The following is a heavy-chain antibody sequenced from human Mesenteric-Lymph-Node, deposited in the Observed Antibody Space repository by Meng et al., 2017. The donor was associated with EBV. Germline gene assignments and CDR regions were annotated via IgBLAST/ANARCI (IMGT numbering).Heavy chain of an antibody. V-gene: IGHV1-18*01. CDR1: GYTFTSYG. J-gene: IGHJ5*02. CDR3: ARVWLWFGELGWFDP. Sequence: QVQLVQSGAEVKKPGALVKVSCKAFGYTFTSYGISWVRQAPGQGLEWMGWISAYNGNTNYAQKLQGRVTMTTDTSTSTAYMELRSLRSDDTAVYYCARVWLWFGELGWFDPWGQGTLVTVSS. D-gene: IGHD3-10*01. CDR2: ISAYNGNT.